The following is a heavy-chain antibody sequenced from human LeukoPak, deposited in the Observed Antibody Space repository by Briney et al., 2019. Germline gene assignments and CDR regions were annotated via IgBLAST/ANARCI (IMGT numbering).Heavy chain of an antibody. V-gene: IGHV1-69*13. Sequence: ASVKVSCKVSGYTLTELSMHWVRQAPGQGLEWMGGIIPIFGTANYAQKFQGRVTITADESTSTAYMELSSLRSEDTAVYYCAREVVSEASGNPHHWYYYGMDVWGQGTTVTVSS. CDR3: AREVVSEASGNPHHWYYYGMDV. D-gene: IGHD3-10*01. CDR2: IIPIFGTA. CDR1: GYTLTELS. J-gene: IGHJ6*02.